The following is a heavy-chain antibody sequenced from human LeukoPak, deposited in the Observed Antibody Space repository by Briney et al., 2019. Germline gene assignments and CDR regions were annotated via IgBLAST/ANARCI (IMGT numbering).Heavy chain of an antibody. CDR3: ARGEGYMDV. Sequence: PSETLSLTCTVSGYSISSGYYWGWIRQPPGKGLEWIGSIYHSGSTYYNPSLKSRVTISVDTSKNQFSLKLSSVTAADTAVYYCARGEGYMDVWGKGTTVTVSS. CDR2: IYHSGST. CDR1: GYSISSGYY. V-gene: IGHV4-38-2*02. J-gene: IGHJ6*03.